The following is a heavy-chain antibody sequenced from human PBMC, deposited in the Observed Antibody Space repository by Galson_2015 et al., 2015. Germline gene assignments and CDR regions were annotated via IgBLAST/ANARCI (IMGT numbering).Heavy chain of an antibody. CDR2: ITASGGSP. V-gene: IGHV3-23*01. D-gene: IGHD3-22*01. CDR3: AKGVGSGFYYPNDY. Sequence: SLRLSCAVSGFTFSSYAMSWVRQAPGKGLEWVSLITASGGSPYYADSVKRRFTISRDNSKNTLYLQMSSLRAEDTAMFFCAKGVGSGFYYPNDYWGQGTLVTVSS. CDR1: GFTFSSYA. J-gene: IGHJ4*02.